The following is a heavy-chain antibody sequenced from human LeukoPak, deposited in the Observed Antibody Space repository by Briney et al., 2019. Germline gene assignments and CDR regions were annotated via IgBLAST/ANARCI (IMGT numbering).Heavy chain of an antibody. CDR3: AVWGSYRPFDY. V-gene: IGHV1-18*04. CDR2: ISAYNGNT. D-gene: IGHD3-16*02. Sequence: ASVKVSCKASGYTFTGYYMHWVRQAPGQGLEWMGWISAYNGNTNYAQKFQGRVTMTTDTSTSTAYMELRSLRSDDTAVYYCAVWGSYRPFDYWGQGTLVTVSS. CDR1: GYTFTGYY. J-gene: IGHJ4*02.